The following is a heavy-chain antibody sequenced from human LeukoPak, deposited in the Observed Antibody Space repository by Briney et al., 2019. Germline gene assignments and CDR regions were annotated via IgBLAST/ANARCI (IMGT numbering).Heavy chain of an antibody. V-gene: IGHV4-39*07. CDR2: IYYSGTT. D-gene: IGHD3-3*01. Sequence: AETLSLTCTVSGCSISSSSYYWGWIRQPPGKGLEWIGSIYYSGTTYYNPSLKSRVTISVDTSKNQFSLKLSSVTAADTAVYYCARGRSGSVLRFLEWKSKLNYYYYSMDVWGKGTTVTVSS. CDR1: GCSISSSSYY. CDR3: ARGRSGSVLRFLEWKSKLNYYYYSMDV. J-gene: IGHJ6*03.